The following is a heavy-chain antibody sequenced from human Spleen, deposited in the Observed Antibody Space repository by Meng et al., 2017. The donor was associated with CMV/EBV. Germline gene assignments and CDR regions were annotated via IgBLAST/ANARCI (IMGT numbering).Heavy chain of an antibody. D-gene: IGHD3-10*01. Sequence: GGSLRLSCAASGFTFNNHGMHWVRQAPGEGLEWVAFIRYDGSNKYYADSVTGRFTISRDNSKNTLYLQMTSLRQEDTAVYFCARDYRGVVGLKGGSMDVWGQGTTVTVSS. CDR1: GFTFNNHG. J-gene: IGHJ6*02. V-gene: IGHV3-30*02. CDR2: IRYDGSNK. CDR3: ARDYRGVVGLKGGSMDV.